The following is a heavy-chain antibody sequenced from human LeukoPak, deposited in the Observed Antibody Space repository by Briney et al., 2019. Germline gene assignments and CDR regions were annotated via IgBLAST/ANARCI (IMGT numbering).Heavy chain of an antibody. CDR2: IDNNGVET. J-gene: IGHJ5*02. Sequence: AGGSLRLSCVASGFTFNKYWMHWVRQIPGEGLDWVSRIDNNGVETVYADSVKGRFTISRDNAKNTLYLQMNSLRVEDTAIYYCARDRPHNWFDPWGQGTLVTVSS. V-gene: IGHV3-74*01. CDR1: GFTFNKYW. CDR3: ARDRPHNWFDP.